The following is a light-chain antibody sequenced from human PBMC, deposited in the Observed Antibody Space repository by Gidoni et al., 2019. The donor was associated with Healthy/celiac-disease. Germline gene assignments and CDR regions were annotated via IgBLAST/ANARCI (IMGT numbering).Light chain of an antibody. V-gene: IGKV3-11*01. CDR1: QSVSSS. CDR2: DAS. Sequence: IVLTQPPATLALSPGERATLSCRASQSVSSSLAWYQQKAVQPPRILIYDASPRATGIPARFSGSGSATDFTLTISSLEPEDFAVYYCQQRSNWPLLTFGEGAKVEIK. CDR3: QQRSNWPLLT. J-gene: IGKJ4*01.